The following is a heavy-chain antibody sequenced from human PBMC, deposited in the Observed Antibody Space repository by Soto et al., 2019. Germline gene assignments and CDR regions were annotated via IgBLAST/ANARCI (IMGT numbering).Heavy chain of an antibody. V-gene: IGHV3-53*01. CDR3: AREKAGGPTNYGMDV. J-gene: IGHJ6*02. CDR1: GFTVSSNY. D-gene: IGHD3-16*01. CDR2: IYSGGST. Sequence: WGSLRLSCAASGFTVSSNYMSWVRQAPGKGLEWVSVIYSGGSTYYADSVKGRFTISRDNSKNTLYLQMNNLRAEDTAVYYCAREKAGGPTNYGMDVWGQGTTVTVSS.